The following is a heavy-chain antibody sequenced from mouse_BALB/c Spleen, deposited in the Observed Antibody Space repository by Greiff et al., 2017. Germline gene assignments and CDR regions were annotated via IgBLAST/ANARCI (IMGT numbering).Heavy chain of an antibody. CDR1: GFTFSSYG. J-gene: IGHJ3*01. CDR3: ARGGIYYDYDGFAY. V-gene: IGHV5-6-3*01. Sequence: EVKLVESGGGLVQPGGSLKLSCAASGFTFSSYGMSWVRQTPDKRLELVATINSNGGSTYYPDSVKGRFTISRDNAKNTLYLQMSSLKSEDTAMYYCARGGIYYDYDGFAYWGQGTLVTVSA. D-gene: IGHD2-4*01. CDR2: INSNGGST.